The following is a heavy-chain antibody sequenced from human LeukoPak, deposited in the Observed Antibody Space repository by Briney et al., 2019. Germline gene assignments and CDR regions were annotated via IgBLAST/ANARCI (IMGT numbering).Heavy chain of an antibody. CDR2: IFYSGNS. CDR1: GAFTSRYY. CDR3: ARAPRDSSSSNYMRRFDY. Sequence: SETLSLTCSVSGAFTSRYYWSWVRQPLGQGLEWIGNIFYSGNSKYNPSLASRTSMSVDTSKTQFSLELTSVTAADTAVYYCARAPRDSSSSNYMRRFDYWGQGTLVTVSS. V-gene: IGHV4-59*12. D-gene: IGHD3-22*01. J-gene: IGHJ4*02.